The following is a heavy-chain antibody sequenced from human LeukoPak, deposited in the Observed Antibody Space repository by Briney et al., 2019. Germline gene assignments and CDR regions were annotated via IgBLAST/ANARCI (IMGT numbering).Heavy chain of an antibody. CDR3: IRGSGSYYYFDY. CDR2: INHSGST. V-gene: IGHV4-34*03. CDR1: GGSFSGYY. D-gene: IGHD3-10*01. J-gene: IGHJ4*02. Sequence: KPSETLSLTCAVYGGSFSGYYWSWIRQPPGKGLEWIGEINHSGSTNYNPSLKSRVTISVDTSKNQFSLKLSSVTAADTAVYYCIRGSGSYYYFDYWGQGTLVTVSS.